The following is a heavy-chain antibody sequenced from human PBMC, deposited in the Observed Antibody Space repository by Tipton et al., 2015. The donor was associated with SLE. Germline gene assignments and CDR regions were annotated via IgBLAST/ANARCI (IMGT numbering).Heavy chain of an antibody. V-gene: IGHV4-39*01. CDR3: ARHGLNSKAADP. J-gene: IGHJ5*02. Sequence: TLSLTCTVSGGSISSGGYYWSWIRQHPGKGLAWIGSIYYSGSTYYNPSLKSRVTISVDTSKNQFSLKLSSVTAADTAVYYCARHGLNSKAADPWGQGTLVTVSS. CDR1: GGSISSGGYY. D-gene: IGHD6-6*01. CDR2: IYYSGST.